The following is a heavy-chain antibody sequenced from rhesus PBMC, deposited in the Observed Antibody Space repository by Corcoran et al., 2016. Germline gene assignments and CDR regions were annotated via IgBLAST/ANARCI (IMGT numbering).Heavy chain of an antibody. CDR2: ISGSGGST. CDR3: ARSPTNNWNYVGRFDV. V-gene: IGHV4-173*01. CDR1: GGSISSSY. J-gene: IGHJ5-1*01. Sequence: QLQLQESGPGLVKPSETLSLTCAVSGGSISSSYWSWIRQAPGKELEWIGRISGSGGSTDYHPSLKSRVTISTATSKNQFSLKLTSVTAADTAVYSCARSPTNNWNYVGRFDVWGPGVLVTVSS. D-gene: IGHD1-26*01.